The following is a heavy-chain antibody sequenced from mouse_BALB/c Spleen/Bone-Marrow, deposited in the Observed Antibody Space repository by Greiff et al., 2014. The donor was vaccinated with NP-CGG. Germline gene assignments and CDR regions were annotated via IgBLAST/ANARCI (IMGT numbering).Heavy chain of an antibody. D-gene: IGHD1-1*01. V-gene: IGHV1-4*01. CDR2: INPSTGYT. J-gene: IGHJ2*01. CDR1: GSTFTNYW. CDR3: ARIYYYGRDD. Sequence: SVKMSCTSSGSTFTNYWMHWVKQRPVQVLEWIEYINPSTGYTEYNQKFKDKSTFTADKSSSTADRQRSSLTSEDSAGYYCARIYYYGRDDGGKGTTLKVPS.